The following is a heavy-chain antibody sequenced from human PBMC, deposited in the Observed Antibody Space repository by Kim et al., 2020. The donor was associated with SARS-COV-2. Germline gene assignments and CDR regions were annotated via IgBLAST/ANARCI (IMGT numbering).Heavy chain of an antibody. CDR2: VNPGDSDT. D-gene: IGHD6-25*01. V-gene: IGHV5-51*01. Sequence: GESLNISCKGSGYTFTNYWTDWVRQMPGKGLEWMGVVNPGDSDTRYSQSFQGQVTISADKSINTIYLQWSSLKASDTAMYYCARGSGSWRDFFDYWGQGTLVTVSS. J-gene: IGHJ4*02. CDR3: ARGSGSWRDFFDY. CDR1: GYTFTNYW.